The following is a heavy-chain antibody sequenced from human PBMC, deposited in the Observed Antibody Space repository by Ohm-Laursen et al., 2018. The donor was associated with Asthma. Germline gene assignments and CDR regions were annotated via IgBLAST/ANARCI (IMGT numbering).Heavy chain of an antibody. CDR2: ISSSGGST. Sequence: SLRLSCAASGFTFDTYAMNWVRQVPGKGLEWVSGISSSGGSTSYADDVKGRFIVSRDNSRNTLFLQMNSLRAEDTAVYYCARGRSGGCYWGPCDFNSPLDVWGQGTTVIVSS. V-gene: IGHV3-23*01. J-gene: IGHJ6*02. CDR1: GFTFDTYA. D-gene: IGHD2-15*01. CDR3: ARGRSGGCYWGPCDFNSPLDV.